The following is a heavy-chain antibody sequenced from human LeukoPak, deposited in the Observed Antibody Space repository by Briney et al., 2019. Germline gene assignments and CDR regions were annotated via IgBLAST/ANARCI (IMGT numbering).Heavy chain of an antibody. CDR2: INGGGGST. CDR1: GFTFNTYA. D-gene: IGHD2-2*01. V-gene: IGHV3-23*01. J-gene: IGHJ4*02. CDR3: VKHSAPVLAAARFDY. Sequence: GGSLRLSCAASGFTFNTYAMSWVRQAPGKGLDWVSSINGGGGSTYYADSVKGRFTISRDNSKNTLYLQMNSLRAEDTALYYCVKHSAPVLAAARFDYWGQGNLVTVSS.